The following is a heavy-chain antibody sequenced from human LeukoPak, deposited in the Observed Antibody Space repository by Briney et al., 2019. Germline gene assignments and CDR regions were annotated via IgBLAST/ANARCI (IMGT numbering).Heavy chain of an antibody. CDR2: IYYSGST. V-gene: IGHV4-59*01. Sequence: SETLSLTCTVSGGSISSYYWSWIRQPPGKGLEWIGYIYYSGSTNYNPSLKSRVTISVDTSKNQFSLKLSSVTAADTAVYYCAALSGSSSWYVDYWGQGTLVTVSS. CDR3: AALSGSSSWYVDY. J-gene: IGHJ4*02. D-gene: IGHD6-13*01. CDR1: GGSISSYY.